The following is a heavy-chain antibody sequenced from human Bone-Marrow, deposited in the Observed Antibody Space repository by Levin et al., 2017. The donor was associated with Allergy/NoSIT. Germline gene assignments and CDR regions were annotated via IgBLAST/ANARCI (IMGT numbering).Heavy chain of an antibody. J-gene: IGHJ6*02. CDR3: ARGEIKIFGVGGWHGGYYGMDA. Sequence: QSGGSLRLSCEVSGFTLSHYTMNWLRQAPGMGLEWLSHISRDSSDIKYADSVKGRFSVSRDNDKNVMFLEMTSLRDGDTAVYYCARGEIKIFGVGGWHGGYYGMDAWGQGTTVTVSS. CDR2: ISRDSSDI. D-gene: IGHD3-3*01. CDR1: GFTLSHYT. V-gene: IGHV3-48*02.